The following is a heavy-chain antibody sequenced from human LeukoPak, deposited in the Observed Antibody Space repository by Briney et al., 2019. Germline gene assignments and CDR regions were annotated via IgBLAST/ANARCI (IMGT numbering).Heavy chain of an antibody. J-gene: IGHJ6*03. V-gene: IGHV4-4*09. CDR1: GGTISSYD. CDR3: ARLAEYSSSWHYYYYMDV. D-gene: IGHD6-13*01. Sequence: SETLSLTCTASGGTISSYDWSWIRQPPGKGLEWVGDIYTSGSTNYNPSLKSRVTISVDTSKNQFSLKLSSVTAADTAVYYCARLAEYSSSWHYYYYMDVWGKGTTVTVSS. CDR2: IYTSGST.